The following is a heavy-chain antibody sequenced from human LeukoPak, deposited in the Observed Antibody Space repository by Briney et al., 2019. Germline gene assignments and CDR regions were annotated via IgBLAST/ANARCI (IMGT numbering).Heavy chain of an antibody. Sequence: GASVKVSCKASGYTFTGYYMHWVRQAPGQGLEWMGWINPNSGGTNYAQKFQGRVTMTRDTSISTAYMELSRLRSDDMAVYYCARDTDYYDSSDAFDIWGQGTMVTVSS. J-gene: IGHJ3*02. CDR1: GYTFTGYY. CDR2: INPNSGGT. V-gene: IGHV1-2*02. D-gene: IGHD3-22*01. CDR3: ARDTDYYDSSDAFDI.